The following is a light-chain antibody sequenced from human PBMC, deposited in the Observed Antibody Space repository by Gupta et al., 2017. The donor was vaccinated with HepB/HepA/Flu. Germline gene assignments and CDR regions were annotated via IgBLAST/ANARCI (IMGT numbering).Light chain of an antibody. CDR2: SAS. J-gene: IGKJ4*01. V-gene: IGKV1-39*02. CDR1: QNIHSF. CDR3: QESSTTHIT. Sequence: TPAPSSLSAPVGDTVTITCRATQNIHSFLNWYQHRPGRAPHLLIYSASVLQNGVPSRFSGSGSATEFTLTISGLLTEDFAIYYCQESSTTHITFGGGTRVEI.